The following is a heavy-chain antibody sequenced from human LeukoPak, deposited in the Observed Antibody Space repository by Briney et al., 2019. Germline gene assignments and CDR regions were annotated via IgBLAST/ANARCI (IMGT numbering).Heavy chain of an antibody. V-gene: IGHV3-20*04. J-gene: IGHJ6*03. CDR1: GFTFDDYG. D-gene: IGHD4-17*01. Sequence: PGGSLRLSCAASGFTFDDYGMSWVRQAPGKGLEWVSAINWNGATKGYADSVKGRFTISRDNAKNSLYLQMNSLRPEDTAVYYCANYETAPAPRHYYYYMDVWGKGTTVTISS. CDR2: INWNGATK. CDR3: ANYETAPAPRHYYYYMDV.